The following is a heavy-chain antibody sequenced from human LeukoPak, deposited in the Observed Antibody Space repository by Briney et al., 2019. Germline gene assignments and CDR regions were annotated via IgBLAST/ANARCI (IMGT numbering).Heavy chain of an antibody. CDR3: AKSPVASCSGSFCYPFDY. CDR2: IRYDGSNK. D-gene: IGHD2-15*01. J-gene: IGHJ4*02. CDR1: GFTFSSYG. V-gene: IGHV3-30*02. Sequence: GGSLRLSCAASGFTFSSYGMHWVRQAPGKGLEWVAFIRYDGSNKYYADSVKGRFTISRDNSRNTLYLQMNTLRAEDTAVYFCAKSPVASCSGSFCYPFDYWGQGNLVTVSS.